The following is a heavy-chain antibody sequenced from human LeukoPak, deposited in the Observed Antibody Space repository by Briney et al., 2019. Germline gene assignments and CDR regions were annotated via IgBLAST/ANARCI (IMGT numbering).Heavy chain of an antibody. CDR1: GYTFTSYE. CDR2: MNPNSGDT. V-gene: IGHV1-8*01. CDR3: ARDSLTGPTNLFDP. D-gene: IGHD3-9*01. Sequence: ASVKVSCKASGYTFTSYEINWVRQATGQGLEWMGWMNPNSGDTGYAQKFQGRVTMTRDTSISTAYMELSSLRSEDTAVYYCARDSLTGPTNLFDPWGQGTLVTVSS. J-gene: IGHJ5*02.